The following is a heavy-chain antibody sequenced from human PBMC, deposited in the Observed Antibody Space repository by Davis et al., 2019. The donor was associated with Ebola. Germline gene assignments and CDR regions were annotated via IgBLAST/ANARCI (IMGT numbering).Heavy chain of an antibody. V-gene: IGHV4-34*01. CDR2: INHSGST. J-gene: IGHJ4*02. CDR1: GGSFSGYY. CDR3: ARRKALYSNYGG. D-gene: IGHD4-11*01. Sequence: SETLSLTCAVYGGSFSGYYWSWIRQPPGKGLEWIGEINHSGSTNYNPSLKSRVTISVDTSKNQFSLKLSSVTAADTAVYYCARRKALYSNYGGWGQGTLVTVSS.